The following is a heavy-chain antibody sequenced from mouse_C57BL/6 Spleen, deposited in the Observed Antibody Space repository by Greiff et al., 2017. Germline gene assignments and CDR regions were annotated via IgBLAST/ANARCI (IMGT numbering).Heavy chain of an antibody. Sequence: QVQLQQSGAELVRPGASVTLSCKASGYTFTDYAMHWVKQTPVHGLEWIGAIDPETGGTAYNQKFKGKDILTADKSSSPAYMELRSLTSEDSAVYYCTINWDWYFDVWGTGTTVTVSS. D-gene: IGHD4-1*01. V-gene: IGHV1-15*01. CDR1: GYTFTDYA. J-gene: IGHJ1*03. CDR3: TINWDWYFDV. CDR2: IDPETGGT.